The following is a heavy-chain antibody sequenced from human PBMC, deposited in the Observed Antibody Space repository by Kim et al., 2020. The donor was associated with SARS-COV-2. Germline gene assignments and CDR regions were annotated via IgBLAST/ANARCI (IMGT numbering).Heavy chain of an antibody. D-gene: IGHD1-26*01. V-gene: IGHV4-4*07. Sequence: SETLSLTCTVSGASISSYYWSWIRQPAGKGLEWVGRLYINGNTNYNPSLKSRATMSVDRSKNQFSLKLTSVTVADTAIYYCAREETLSGLTQYYFDCWG. J-gene: IGHJ4*01. CDR2: LYINGNT. CDR3: AREETLSGLTQYYFDC. CDR1: GASISSYY.